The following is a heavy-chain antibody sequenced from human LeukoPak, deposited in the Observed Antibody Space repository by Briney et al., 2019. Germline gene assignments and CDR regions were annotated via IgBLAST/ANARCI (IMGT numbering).Heavy chain of an antibody. D-gene: IGHD3-3*01. V-gene: IGHV4-34*01. J-gene: IGHJ6*02. CDR1: GGPFSGYY. Sequence: PSETLSLTCAVYGGPFSGYYWSWIRQPPGKGLEWLGEIKHSGSTNYNPSLKSRVTISLDTSKNQISLALSSVTAADTAVYYCARGLYFHLWRCYYTPGQYYYGMGGWGQGIKGTVSS. CDR2: IKHSGST. CDR3: ARGLYFHLWRCYYTPGQYYYGMGG.